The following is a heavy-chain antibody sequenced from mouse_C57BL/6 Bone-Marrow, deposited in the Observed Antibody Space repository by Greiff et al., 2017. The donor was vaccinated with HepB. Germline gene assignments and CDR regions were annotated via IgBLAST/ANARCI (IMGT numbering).Heavy chain of an antibody. V-gene: IGHV1-15*01. CDR2: IDPETGGT. CDR1: GYTFTDYE. CDR3: TRGELFYYFDY. Sequence: QVQLQQSGAELVRPGASVTLSCKASGYTFTDYEMHWVKQTPVHGLEWIGAIDPETGGTAYNQKFKGKAILTADKSSSTAYMELRSLTSEDSAVYYCTRGELFYYFDYWGQGTTLTVSS. J-gene: IGHJ2*01. D-gene: IGHD1-3*01.